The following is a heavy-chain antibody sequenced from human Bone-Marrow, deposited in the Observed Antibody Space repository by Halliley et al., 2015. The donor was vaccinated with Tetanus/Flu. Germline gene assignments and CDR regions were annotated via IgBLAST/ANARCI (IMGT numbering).Heavy chain of an antibody. CDR2: INTDGSGT. V-gene: IGHV3-74*01. J-gene: IGHJ4*02. D-gene: IGHD3-22*01. CDR3: VRDAYYSDSSALQ. Sequence: VWVSRINTDGSGTSYADSVQGRFSISRDNAKNTLYLQMNSLRVDDTAVYYCVRDAYYSDSSALQWGQGTLVTVSS.